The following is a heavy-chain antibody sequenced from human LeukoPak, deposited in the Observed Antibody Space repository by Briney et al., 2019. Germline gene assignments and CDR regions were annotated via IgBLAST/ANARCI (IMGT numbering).Heavy chain of an antibody. D-gene: IGHD3-10*01. CDR1: TLGNFG. CDR2: IRFDGSQG. CDR3: ARRLAGSGSCAAEY. J-gene: IGHJ4*02. Sequence: PGGSLGLSCEFTLGNFGMHWVRQAPDKGPEWVAFIRFDGSQGFYAESVKGRFTVSRDNSKKTVYLQMNSLRGDDTAVYYCARRLAGSGSCAAEYWGQGTLVIVSS. V-gene: IGHV3-30*02.